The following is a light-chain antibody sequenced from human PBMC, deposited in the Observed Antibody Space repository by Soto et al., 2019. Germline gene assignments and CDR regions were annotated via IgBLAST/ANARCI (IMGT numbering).Light chain of an antibody. CDR3: AAWDDSLNVVV. Sequence: QPVLTQPPSASGTPGQRVTISCSGSSSNIGSNIVNWYQQLPGTAPKLLIYRNNQRPSGVPDRFSGSKSGTSASLAISGLQSEDEADYYCAAWDDSLNVVVFGGGTKVTVL. CDR1: SSNIGSNI. J-gene: IGLJ2*01. CDR2: RNN. V-gene: IGLV1-44*01.